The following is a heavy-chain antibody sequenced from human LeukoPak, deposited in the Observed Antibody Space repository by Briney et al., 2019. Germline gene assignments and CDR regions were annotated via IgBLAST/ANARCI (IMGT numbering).Heavy chain of an antibody. V-gene: IGHV4-59*01. D-gene: IGHD5-18*01. CDR1: GGSISPYY. CDR2: IYYSGST. Sequence: SETLSLTCSLSGGSISPYYWSWIRQPPGRGLEWIGYIYYSGSTNYNPSLKSRVTISVDTSKNQFSLKLSSVTAADTAVYYCAREGYSYGYYYYYGMDVWGQGTTVTVSS. CDR3: AREGYSYGYYYYYGMDV. J-gene: IGHJ6*02.